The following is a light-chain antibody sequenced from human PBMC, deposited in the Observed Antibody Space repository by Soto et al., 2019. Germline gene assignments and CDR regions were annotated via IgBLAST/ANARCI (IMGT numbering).Light chain of an antibody. J-gene: IGLJ1*01. V-gene: IGLV1-40*01. CDR1: SSNIGAGYD. Sequence: QSVLTQPPSVSGAPGQRLTISCTGTSSNIGAGYDVHWYQQLPGTVPKLLIYGNRNRPSGVSDRFSGSKSGTSASLAISGLQAEDEGDYYCCSYAGSNTYVFGTGTKLTVL. CDR3: CSYAGSNTYV. CDR2: GNR.